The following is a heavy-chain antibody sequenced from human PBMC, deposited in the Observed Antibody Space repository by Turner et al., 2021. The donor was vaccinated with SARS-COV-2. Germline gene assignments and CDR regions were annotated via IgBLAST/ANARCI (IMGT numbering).Heavy chain of an antibody. CDR2: INSDGSYT. D-gene: IGHD3-9*01. J-gene: IGHJ6*02. V-gene: IGHV3-74*01. CDR1: GFTFSSYW. Sequence: EVQLVESGGGLVQPGGSLRLSCAASGFTFSSYWMNWVRQAPGKGLVWVSRINSDGSYTSYADSVKGRFTISRDNAKNTLYLQMNSLRAEDTAVYYCARDLNYYGMDVWGQGTTVTVSS. CDR3: ARDLNYYGMDV.